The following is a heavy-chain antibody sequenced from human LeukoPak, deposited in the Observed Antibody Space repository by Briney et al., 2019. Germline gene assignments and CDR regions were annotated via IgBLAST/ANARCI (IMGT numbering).Heavy chain of an antibody. V-gene: IGHV3-15*01. CDR3: TTNYYDSSGYYSDY. J-gene: IGHJ4*02. CDR2: IKSKTDGGTT. Sequence: VGSLRLSCAASGFTFSNAWMSWVRQAPGKGLEWVGRIKSKTDGGTTDYAAPVKGRFTISRDDSKNTLYLQMNSLKTEDTAVYYCTTNYYDSSGYYSDYWGQGTLVTVSS. CDR1: GFTFSNAW. D-gene: IGHD3-22*01.